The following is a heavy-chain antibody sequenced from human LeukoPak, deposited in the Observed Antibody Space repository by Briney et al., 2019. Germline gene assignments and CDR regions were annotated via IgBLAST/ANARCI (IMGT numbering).Heavy chain of an antibody. V-gene: IGHV4-34*01. Sequence: SETLSLTCAVYGGSFSGYYWSWIRQPPGKGLEWIGEINHSGSTNYNPSLKSRVTISVDTSKNQFSLKLSSVTAADTAVYYCARCYCSGGSCWIDYWGQGTLVTVSS. CDR1: GGSFSGYY. J-gene: IGHJ4*02. CDR2: INHSGST. D-gene: IGHD2-15*01. CDR3: ARCYCSGGSCWIDY.